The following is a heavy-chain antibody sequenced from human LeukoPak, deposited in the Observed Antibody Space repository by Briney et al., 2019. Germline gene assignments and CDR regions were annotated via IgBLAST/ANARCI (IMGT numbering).Heavy chain of an antibody. V-gene: IGHV4-59*08. Sequence: SETLSLTCTVSGGSISSYYWSWIRQPPGKGLEWIGYIYYSGSTNYNPSLKSRVTTSVDTSKNQFSLKLSSATAADTAVYYCARHDYGSGSYFDYWGQGTLVTVSS. CDR3: ARHDYGSGSYFDY. D-gene: IGHD3-10*01. CDR2: IYYSGST. J-gene: IGHJ4*02. CDR1: GGSISSYY.